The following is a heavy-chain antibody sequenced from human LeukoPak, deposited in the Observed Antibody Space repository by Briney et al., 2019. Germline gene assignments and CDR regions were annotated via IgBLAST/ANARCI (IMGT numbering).Heavy chain of an antibody. D-gene: IGHD6-13*01. Sequence: GGSLRLSCAASGFTFSRYSMNWVRRAPGKGLEGVSSISSSSSYIDYADSVKGRFTIARDNNNNLLNLQKNSLSAEYTAVYYCATFAYSSSPDDYYYYGMDVWGQGTTVTVSS. CDR1: GFTFSRYS. V-gene: IGHV3-21*01. CDR2: ISSSSSYI. CDR3: ATFAYSSSPDDYYYYGMDV. J-gene: IGHJ6*02.